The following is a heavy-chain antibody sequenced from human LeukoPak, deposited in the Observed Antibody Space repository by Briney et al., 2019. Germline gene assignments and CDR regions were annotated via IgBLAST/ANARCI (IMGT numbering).Heavy chain of an antibody. Sequence: SVKVSCKASGGTFSSYAISWVRQAPGQGLEWMGRIIPIFGTANYAQKFQGRVTITTDESTSTAYMELSSLRSEDTAVYYCARGDIVVVPAATNWFDPWGQGTLVTVSS. CDR1: GGTFSSYA. D-gene: IGHD2-2*01. V-gene: IGHV1-69*05. CDR2: IIPIFGTA. J-gene: IGHJ5*02. CDR3: ARGDIVVVPAATNWFDP.